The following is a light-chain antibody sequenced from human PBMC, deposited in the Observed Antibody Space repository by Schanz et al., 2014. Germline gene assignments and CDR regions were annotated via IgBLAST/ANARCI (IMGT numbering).Light chain of an antibody. J-gene: IGKJ1*01. V-gene: IGKV1-5*03. CDR1: QTVTNY. CDR2: TAS. Sequence: IQLTQSPSPLSASVGDTVTISCRASQTVTNYLHWYQQKPGQPPKLLIFTASTLQSGVPSRFSGSGSGTDFTLTISSLQPDDFATYYCQQYNSYWGFGQGTKVEIK. CDR3: QQYNSYWG.